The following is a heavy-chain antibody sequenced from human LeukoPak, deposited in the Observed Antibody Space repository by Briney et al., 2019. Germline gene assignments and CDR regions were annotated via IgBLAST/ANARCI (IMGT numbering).Heavy chain of an antibody. D-gene: IGHD6-13*01. CDR1: GDSISSRTYY. J-gene: IGHJ4*02. CDR2: MYYSGST. Sequence: PSETLSLTCIVSGDSISSRTYYWGWIRQPPGKGLEWIGSMYYSGSTHYHPSLKSRVTISVDTAKNQFSLTLRSVTAADTAVYYCARDHGSSNWYYYWGQGTLVTVSP. V-gene: IGHV4-39*07. CDR3: ARDHGSSNWYYY.